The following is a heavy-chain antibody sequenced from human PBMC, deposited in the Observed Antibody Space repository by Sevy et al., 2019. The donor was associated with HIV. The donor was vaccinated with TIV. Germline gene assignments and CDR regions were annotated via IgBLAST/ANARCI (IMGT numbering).Heavy chain of an antibody. CDR3: ASIKIFGLVSDYSDY. D-gene: IGHD3-3*01. CDR2: IYYSGRT. Sequence: TENLSLTCSVSGDSISSSSYYWVWIRQPPGKGLEWIGTIYYSGRTYYNPSLKSRVTVSIDTSKNQFSLRVSSVTAADTAVYYCASIKIFGLVSDYSDYWGQGTLVLVSS. CDR1: GDSISSSSYY. V-gene: IGHV4-39*01. J-gene: IGHJ4*02.